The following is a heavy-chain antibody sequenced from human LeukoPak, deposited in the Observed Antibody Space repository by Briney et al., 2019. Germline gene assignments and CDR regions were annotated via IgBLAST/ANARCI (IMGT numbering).Heavy chain of an antibody. V-gene: IGHV3-48*03. CDR2: ISSSGSTI. Sequence: GGSLRLSCAASGFTFSSYEMNWVRQAPGEGLEWVSYISSSGSTIYYADSVKGRFTISRDNAKNSLYLQMNSLRAEDTAVYYCARDSESYWHDAFDIWGQGTMVTVSS. D-gene: IGHD1-26*01. J-gene: IGHJ3*02. CDR3: ARDSESYWHDAFDI. CDR1: GFTFSSYE.